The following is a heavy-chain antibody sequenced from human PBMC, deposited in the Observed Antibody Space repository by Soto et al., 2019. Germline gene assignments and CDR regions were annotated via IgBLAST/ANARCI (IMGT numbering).Heavy chain of an antibody. CDR1: GYTFTGNY. CDR2: INPTSGGT. D-gene: IGHD2-2*01. Sequence: QVQLVQSGAEVKKPGASVKVSCKASGYTFTGNYMHWVRQAPGQGLEWMALINPTSGGTNYAQKFRGRVTLTWDTSISTAYLELSRLRSDDMAIYYCARGYCSSIGCSHYFDSWGQGTLVTVSS. V-gene: IGHV1-2*02. CDR3: ARGYCSSIGCSHYFDS. J-gene: IGHJ4*02.